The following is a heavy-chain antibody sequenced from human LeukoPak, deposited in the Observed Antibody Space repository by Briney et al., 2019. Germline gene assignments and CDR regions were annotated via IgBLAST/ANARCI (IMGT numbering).Heavy chain of an antibody. CDR1: GVSISSYY. Sequence: SETLSLTCTVSGVSISSYYWSWIRQPPGKGLEWIGYIYYSGSTNYNPSLKSRVTISVDTSKNQFSLKLNSVTAADTAVFYCVRSVEGYCSGGSCYYYSYYMDVWGKGTTVTVSS. J-gene: IGHJ6*03. D-gene: IGHD2-15*01. CDR3: VRSVEGYCSGGSCYYYSYYMDV. V-gene: IGHV4-59*01. CDR2: IYYSGST.